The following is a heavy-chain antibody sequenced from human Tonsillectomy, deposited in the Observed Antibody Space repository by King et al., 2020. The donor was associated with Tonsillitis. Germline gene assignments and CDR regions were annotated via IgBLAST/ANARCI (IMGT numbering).Heavy chain of an antibody. CDR1: GGSVSSGSYY. V-gene: IGHV4-61*01. Sequence: VQLQESGPGLVKSSETLSLTCTVSGGSVSSGSYYWSWIRQTPGKGLEWIGYIYYSGSTNYNPSLKSRVTISVDTSKNQFSLKLSSVTAADTAVYYCARMWEWIPDYWGQGTLVTVPS. D-gene: IGHD1-26*01. CDR2: IYYSGST. J-gene: IGHJ4*02. CDR3: ARMWEWIPDY.